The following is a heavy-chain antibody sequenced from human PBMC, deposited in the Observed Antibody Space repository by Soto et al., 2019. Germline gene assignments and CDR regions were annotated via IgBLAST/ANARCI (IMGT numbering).Heavy chain of an antibody. Sequence: SETLSLTCTVSVVSLSSYYWTCIRQPPGKGLEWIGYIYSSGSTNYNPSLKSRVTMSVDVSKNQFSLKLSSVTTADTAVFFCESAHTSGWYCIDCWGQGISFTVSS. CDR1: VVSLSSYY. D-gene: IGHD6-19*01. J-gene: IGHJ4*02. CDR3: ESAHTSGWYCIDC. CDR2: IYSSGST. V-gene: IGHV4-59*01.